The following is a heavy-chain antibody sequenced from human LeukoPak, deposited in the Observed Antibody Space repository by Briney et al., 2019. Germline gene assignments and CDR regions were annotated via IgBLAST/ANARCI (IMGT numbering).Heavy chain of an antibody. Sequence: SVKVSCKASGGTFSSYAISWVRQAPGQGLEWMGGIIPIFGTANYAQKFQGRVTITTDESTSTAYMELSSLRSEDTAVYYCARVGETQYSYAEGDYFDYCGQGTLVTVSS. CDR2: IIPIFGTA. CDR1: GGTFSSYA. CDR3: ARVGETQYSYAEGDYFDY. D-gene: IGHD5-18*01. V-gene: IGHV1-69*05. J-gene: IGHJ4*02.